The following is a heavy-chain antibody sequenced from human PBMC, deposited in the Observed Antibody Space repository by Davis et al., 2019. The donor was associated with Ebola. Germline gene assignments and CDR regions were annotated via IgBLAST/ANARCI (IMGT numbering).Heavy chain of an antibody. CDR1: GLTLKNFA. CDR2: ISGGGDKT. CDR3: ATRQGLNWGSLEY. Sequence: GESLKIPCVASGLTLKNFAVSWVRQAPGKGLEWVSGISGGGDKTYYADSVRGRLTISRDNSENTVYLQVNSLRAEDTAIYYCATRQGLNWGSLEYWGQGTLVTVSS. V-gene: IGHV3-23*01. D-gene: IGHD3-16*01. J-gene: IGHJ4*02.